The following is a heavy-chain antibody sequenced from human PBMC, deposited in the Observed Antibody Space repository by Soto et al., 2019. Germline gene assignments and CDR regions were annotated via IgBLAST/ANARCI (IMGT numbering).Heavy chain of an antibody. D-gene: IGHD3-3*01. CDR2: IYYSGST. Sequence: SETLSLTCTVSGGSISSGGYYWSWIRQHPGKGLEWIGYIYYSGSTYYNPSLKSRVTISVDTSKNQFSLKLSSVTAADTAVYYCARDRRFLEWYKGMDVWGQGTTVTVSS. V-gene: IGHV4-31*03. CDR1: GGSISSGGYY. CDR3: ARDRRFLEWYKGMDV. J-gene: IGHJ6*02.